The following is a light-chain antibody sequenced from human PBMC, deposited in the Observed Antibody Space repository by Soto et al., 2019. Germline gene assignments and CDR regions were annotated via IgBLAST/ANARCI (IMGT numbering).Light chain of an antibody. V-gene: IGKV3-11*01. J-gene: IGKJ2*01. CDR3: QQRFNWPRFT. Sequence: EIVLTQSPATLSLSPWERATLSCRASQSVSSYLAWYQQKPGQAPRLLIYDAYNMATGIPARFSGGGSGTAFTLTISSLETEDFAVYYCQQRFNWPRFTFGQGTKLEIK. CDR1: QSVSSY. CDR2: DAY.